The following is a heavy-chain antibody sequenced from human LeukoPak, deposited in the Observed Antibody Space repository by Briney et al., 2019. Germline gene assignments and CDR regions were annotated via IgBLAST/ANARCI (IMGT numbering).Heavy chain of an antibody. V-gene: IGHV4-61*01. Sequence: SETLSLTCTVSGAAVSSASYWTWIRQPPGKGVEWIAHIYNGVNTDYNPSLKSRVTISVDTSKNQFSLRLNSVTAADTAVYYCARSRAFNSGAFDPWGQGSLVTVSS. J-gene: IGHJ5*02. D-gene: IGHD1-26*01. CDR3: ARSRAFNSGAFDP. CDR1: GAAVSSASY. CDR2: IYNGVNT.